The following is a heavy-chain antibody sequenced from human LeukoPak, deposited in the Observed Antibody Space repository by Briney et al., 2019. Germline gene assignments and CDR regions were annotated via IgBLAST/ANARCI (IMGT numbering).Heavy chain of an antibody. CDR2: IYPGHSDT. CDR1: GYSFTTYW. V-gene: IGHV5-51*01. CDR3: ARTPGSSDYRGYQYWYFDL. J-gene: IGHJ2*01. Sequence: GESLKISCKASGYSFTTYWVAWVRQMPGRGLEWMGIIYPGHSDTRYSPSFQGQATISADESITTAYLQWHSLKASDTAIYYCARTPGSSDYRGYQYWYFDLWGRGTLVTVSS. D-gene: IGHD5-12*01.